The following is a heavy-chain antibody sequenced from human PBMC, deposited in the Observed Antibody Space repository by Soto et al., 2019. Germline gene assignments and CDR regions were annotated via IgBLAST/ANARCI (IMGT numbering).Heavy chain of an antibody. CDR2: LYYSGIT. D-gene: IGHD6-13*01. CDR1: GGSVSTVFHY. Sequence: QVHLQESGPGLVKPSETLSLTCTVYFSGGSVSTVFHYWSWIRQPPGKGLEWIGSLYYSGITNYTPSLKSRVTLSVDTSKNQSSLKLSSVTAADTAVSYCARVYHSICYWFHRWGRGTLVPVSS. J-gene: IGHJ2*01. V-gene: IGHV4-61*01. CDR3: ARVYHSICYWFHR.